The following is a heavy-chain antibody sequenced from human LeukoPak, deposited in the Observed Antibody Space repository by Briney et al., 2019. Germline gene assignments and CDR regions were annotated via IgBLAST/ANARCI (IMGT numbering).Heavy chain of an antibody. V-gene: IGHV4-59*01. J-gene: IGHJ4*02. Sequence: SETLSLTCTVSGASISSYYWSWIRQPPGKRLEWIGYIYYSGSTNYNPSLKSRVTFSVDTSKNQFSLKLISVTAADTAVYYCARAYIDWLPYFDYWGQGTLVTVSS. D-gene: IGHD3-9*01. CDR3: ARAYIDWLPYFDY. CDR1: GASISSYY. CDR2: IYYSGST.